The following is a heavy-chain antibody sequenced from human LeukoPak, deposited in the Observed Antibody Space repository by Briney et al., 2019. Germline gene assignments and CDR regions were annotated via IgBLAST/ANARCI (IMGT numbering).Heavy chain of an antibody. CDR1: GGSISSYY. V-gene: IGHV4-59*01. CDR2: IYYSGIT. D-gene: IGHD3-10*01. CDR3: ARDNGFGDTIRCHH. Sequence: SETLSLTCSVSGGSISSYYWSWIRQPPGKGLEWIGYIYYSGITKYNPSLKSRATLSVDTSKNQFSVKLSSVTAADTAMYYCARDNGFGDTIRCHHWGQGTLVTVSS. J-gene: IGHJ5*02.